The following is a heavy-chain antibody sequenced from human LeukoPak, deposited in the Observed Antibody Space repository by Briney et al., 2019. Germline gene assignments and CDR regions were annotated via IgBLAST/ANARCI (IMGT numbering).Heavy chain of an antibody. CDR1: GGSFSGYY. CDR2: INHSGST. Sequence: PSETLSLTCAVYGGSFSGYYWSWIRQPPGKGLEWIGEINHSGSTNYNPSLKSRVTISVDTSKNQFSLKLSSVHAADTAVYYCARRIAAAGTPGHSGMDVWGQGTTVTVSS. V-gene: IGHV4-34*01. CDR3: ARRIAAAGTPGHSGMDV. J-gene: IGHJ6*02. D-gene: IGHD6-13*01.